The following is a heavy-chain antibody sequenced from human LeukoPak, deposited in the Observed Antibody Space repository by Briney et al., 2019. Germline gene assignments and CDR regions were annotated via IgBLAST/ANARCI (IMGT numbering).Heavy chain of an antibody. Sequence: ASVKVSCKVSGYILTELSMHWVRQAPGKGLEWMGGSDPEDGETIYAQKLQGRVTMTEDTSADTAYMELSSLRSEDTAVYYCAIIFLYGSGLGYYYGMDVWGQGTTVTVSS. V-gene: IGHV1-24*01. CDR3: AIIFLYGSGLGYYYGMDV. D-gene: IGHD3-10*01. J-gene: IGHJ6*02. CDR1: GYILTELS. CDR2: SDPEDGET.